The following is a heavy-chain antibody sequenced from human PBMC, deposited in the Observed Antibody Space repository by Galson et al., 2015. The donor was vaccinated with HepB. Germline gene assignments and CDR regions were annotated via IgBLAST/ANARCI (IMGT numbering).Heavy chain of an antibody. CDR2: ISSSSSTI. D-gene: IGHD5-24*01. Sequence: SLRLSCAASGFTFSSYSMNWVRQAPGKGLEWVSYISSSSSTIYYADSVKGRFTISRDNAKNSLYLQMNSLRAEDTAVYYCAGEAGWLLPGRYYFDYWGQGTLVTVSS. CDR1: GFTFSSYS. CDR3: AGEAGWLLPGRYYFDY. J-gene: IGHJ4*02. V-gene: IGHV3-48*01.